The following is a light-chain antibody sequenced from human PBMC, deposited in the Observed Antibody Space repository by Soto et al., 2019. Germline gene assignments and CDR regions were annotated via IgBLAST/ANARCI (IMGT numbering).Light chain of an antibody. CDR3: QQRSNWPTWT. V-gene: IGKV3-11*01. CDR2: DAS. CDR1: QSVSSK. Sequence: EIVMTQSPATLSVSPGERATLSCRASQSVSSKLAWHQQKPGQAPRLLIYDASNRATGIPARFSGSGSGTDFTLTISSLEPEDFAVYYCQQRSNWPTWTFGQGTKVDI. J-gene: IGKJ1*01.